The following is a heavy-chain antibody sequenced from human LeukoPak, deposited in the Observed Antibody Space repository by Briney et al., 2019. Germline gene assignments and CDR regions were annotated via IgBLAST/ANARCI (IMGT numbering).Heavy chain of an antibody. CDR1: GFSFSRYG. Sequence: GESLRLSCAASGFSFSRYGMNWVRQAPGKGLEWVSSIDVGSYAYYADSVKGRFTISRDNAKNSLYLQMNSLRVEDTAVYYCASEGVVGAAAHFDYWGQGALVTVSS. V-gene: IGHV3-21*06. J-gene: IGHJ4*02. CDR2: IDVGSYA. CDR3: ASEGVVGAAAHFDY. D-gene: IGHD1-26*01.